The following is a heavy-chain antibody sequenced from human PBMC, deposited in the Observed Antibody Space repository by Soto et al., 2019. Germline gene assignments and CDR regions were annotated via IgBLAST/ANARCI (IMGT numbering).Heavy chain of an antibody. V-gene: IGHV3-23*01. CDR1: GFTFSSYA. Sequence: EVQLLDSGGGLVQPGGSLRLSCAASGFTFSSYAMNWVRQAPGKGLEWVSGISGSGDSTYYADSVKGRFTISRDNSKNTLYLQMNGLRTEDTAVYYCARWGPGTYFDYWGQGTLVTVSS. J-gene: IGHJ4*02. D-gene: IGHD6-13*01. CDR3: ARWGPGTYFDY. CDR2: ISGSGDST.